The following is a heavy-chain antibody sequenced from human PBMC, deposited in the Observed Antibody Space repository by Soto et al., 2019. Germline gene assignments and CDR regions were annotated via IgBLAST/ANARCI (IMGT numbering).Heavy chain of an antibody. V-gene: IGHV4-34*01. Sequence: SETLSLTCAVYGESFSDYYWSWIRQPPGKGLEWIGEINHSGNTNYNASLKSRLTILVDTTKNQLSLKLNSLTAADTAVYYCARGSRRRNWFDPWGQGTLVTVS. CDR3: ARGSRRRNWFDP. CDR2: INHSGNT. CDR1: GESFSDYY. J-gene: IGHJ5*02.